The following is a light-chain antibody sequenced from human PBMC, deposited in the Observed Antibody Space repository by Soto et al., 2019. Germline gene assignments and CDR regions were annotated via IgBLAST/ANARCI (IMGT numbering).Light chain of an antibody. Sequence: QSVLTQPPSASGSPGQSVTISCTGTSSDVGGYNYVSWYQQHPGQAPKLMIYDVSKRPSGVPDRFSGSKSGNTASLTVSGLQAEDEADYYCSSYAGSTPYVFGTGTKATVL. CDR2: DVS. V-gene: IGLV2-8*01. CDR1: SSDVGGYNY. J-gene: IGLJ1*01. CDR3: SSYAGSTPYV.